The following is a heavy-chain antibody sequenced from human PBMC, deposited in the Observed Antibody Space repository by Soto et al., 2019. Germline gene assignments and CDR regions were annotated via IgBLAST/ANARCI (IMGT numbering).Heavy chain of an antibody. J-gene: IGHJ4*02. V-gene: IGHV1-69*04. CDR2: IIPSYDRT. CDR3: ARDPSNDYGGDTFDY. CDR1: GGTFSSYA. Sequence: SVKVSCKASGGTFSSYAIHWVRQAPGQGLEWLGKIIPSYDRTNYAQKFQGRVTVTADTYTTTAYMELSSLRSDDTAVYYCARDPSNDYGGDTFDYWGQGTLVTVSA. D-gene: IGHD4-17*01.